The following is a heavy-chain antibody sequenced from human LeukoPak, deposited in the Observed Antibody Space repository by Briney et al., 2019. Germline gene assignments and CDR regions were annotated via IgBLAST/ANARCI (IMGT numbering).Heavy chain of an antibody. D-gene: IGHD2-2*01. J-gene: IGHJ4*02. Sequence: GGSLRLSCAASGFTFSSYAMSWVRQAPGKGLEWVSAISGSGGSTYYAYSVKGRFTISRDNSKNTLYLQMNSLRAEDTAVYYCAKVPDIVVVPAAEDYWGQGTLVTVSS. CDR1: GFTFSSYA. CDR2: ISGSGGST. V-gene: IGHV3-23*01. CDR3: AKVPDIVVVPAAEDY.